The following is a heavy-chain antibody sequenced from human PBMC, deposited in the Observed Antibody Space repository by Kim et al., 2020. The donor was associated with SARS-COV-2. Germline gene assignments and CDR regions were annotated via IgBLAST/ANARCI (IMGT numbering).Heavy chain of an antibody. CDR3: ARSRYSYGHGSGDFDL. J-gene: IGHJ2*01. V-gene: IGHV3-48*02. D-gene: IGHD5-18*01. Sequence: VKGRFTISRDNAKNSLYLQMNSLRDEDTAVYYCARSRYSYGHGSGDFDLWGRGTLVTVSS.